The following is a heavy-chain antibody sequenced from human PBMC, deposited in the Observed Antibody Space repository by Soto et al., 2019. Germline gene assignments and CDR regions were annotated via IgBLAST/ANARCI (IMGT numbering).Heavy chain of an antibody. D-gene: IGHD2-2*01. Sequence: PSETLSLTCTVSGGSISSSSYYWGWIRQPPGKGLEWIGSIYYSGSTYYNPSLKSRVTISVDTSRNQVSLKLSSVTAADSAVYFCARARYQLLHPSYYGMDVWGQGTTVTGSS. J-gene: IGHJ6*02. CDR3: ARARYQLLHPSYYGMDV. CDR2: IYYSGST. V-gene: IGHV4-39*07. CDR1: GGSISSSSYY.